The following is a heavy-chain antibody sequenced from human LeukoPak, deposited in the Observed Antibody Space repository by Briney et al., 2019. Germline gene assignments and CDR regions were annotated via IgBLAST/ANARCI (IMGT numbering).Heavy chain of an antibody. CDR1: GFTFSSYA. CDR3: AKGSSWSIPYYFDY. V-gene: IGHV3-23*01. J-gene: IGHJ4*02. D-gene: IGHD6-13*01. CDR2: ISGSGGST. Sequence: PGGSLRPSCAASGFTFSSYAMSWVRQAPGKGLEWVSAISGSGGSTYYADSVKGRFTISRDNSKNTMYLQMNSLRAEDTAVYYCAKGSSWSIPYYFDYWGQGTLVTVSS.